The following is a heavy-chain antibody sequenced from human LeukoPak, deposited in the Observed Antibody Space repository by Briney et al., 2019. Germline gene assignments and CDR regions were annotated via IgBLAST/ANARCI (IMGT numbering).Heavy chain of an antibody. D-gene: IGHD6-13*01. CDR2: ISGSGGNT. Sequence: GGSLRLSCAASGFSFSSYAMSWVRQAPGKGLEWVSAISGSGGNTYYADSVRGRFTISRDNSKNTLYLQMNSLRAEDTAIYYCAKVSWANYFDYWGPGTLVTVSS. V-gene: IGHV3-23*01. CDR3: AKVSWANYFDY. CDR1: GFSFSSYA. J-gene: IGHJ4*02.